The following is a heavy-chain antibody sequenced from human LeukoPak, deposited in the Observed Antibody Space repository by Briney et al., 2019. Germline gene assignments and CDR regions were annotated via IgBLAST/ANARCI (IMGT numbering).Heavy chain of an antibody. CDR2: IIPILGIA. Sequence: SVKVSCKASGGTFSSYAISWVRQAPGQGLEWMGRIIPILGIANYAQRFQGRVTITADKSTSTAYMELSSLRSEDTAVYYCARGVLAGPEHFDYWGQGTLVTVSS. CDR1: GGTFSSYA. V-gene: IGHV1-69*04. J-gene: IGHJ4*02. D-gene: IGHD6-19*01. CDR3: ARGVLAGPEHFDY.